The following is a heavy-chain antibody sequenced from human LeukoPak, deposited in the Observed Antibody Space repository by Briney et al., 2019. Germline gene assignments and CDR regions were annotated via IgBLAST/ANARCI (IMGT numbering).Heavy chain of an antibody. CDR1: GGSFSGYY. CDR3: ARLRGSGSY. CDR2: INHSGST. V-gene: IGHV4-34*01. D-gene: IGHD3-10*01. J-gene: IGHJ4*02. Sequence: PSETLSLTCAVYGGSFSGYYWSWIRQPPGKGLEWIGEINHSGSTNYNPSLKSRVTISVDTPKNQFSLKLSSVTAADTAVYYCARLRGSGSYWGQGTLVTVSS.